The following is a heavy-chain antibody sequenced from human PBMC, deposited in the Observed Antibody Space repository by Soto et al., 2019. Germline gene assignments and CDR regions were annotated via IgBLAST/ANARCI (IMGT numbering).Heavy chain of an antibody. CDR3: ARSFLQGDYYYYYMDV. Sequence: SETLSLTFTVSGGSLSRYYWSWVRQPPGKGLEWIGYIYYSGSTNYNPSLKSRVTISVDTSKNQFSLKLSSVTAADTAVYYCARSFLQGDYYYYYMDVWGKGTAVTVSS. V-gene: IGHV4-59*08. CDR1: GGSLSRYY. CDR2: IYYSGST. J-gene: IGHJ6*03.